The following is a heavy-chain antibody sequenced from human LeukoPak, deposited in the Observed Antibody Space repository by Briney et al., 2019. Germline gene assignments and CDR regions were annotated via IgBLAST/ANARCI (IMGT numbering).Heavy chain of an antibody. V-gene: IGHV5-51*01. CDR2: IYPGDSDT. CDR3: ARRDGYCSSTSCYADYYYGMDV. CDR1: GYSFTSYW. Sequence: GESLKISCKGSGYSFTSYWIGWVRQMPGKGLEWMGIIYPGDSDTTYSPSFQGQVTISADKSISTAYLQWSSLKASDTAMYYCARRDGYCSSTSCYADYYYGMDVWGQGTTVTASS. D-gene: IGHD2-2*01. J-gene: IGHJ6*02.